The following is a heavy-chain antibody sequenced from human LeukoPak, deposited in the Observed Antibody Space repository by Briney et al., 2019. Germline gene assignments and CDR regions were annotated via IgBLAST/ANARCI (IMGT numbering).Heavy chain of an antibody. Sequence: ASAKVSCKTSGYIFTTYAIHWVRQAPGRGLEWMGLINADDGNTRYSQRFQGRVTITRDTSANTAYMELSSLRFEDTAVYYCARGIVVKPSANWFDPWGQGTPVTVSS. CDR1: GYIFTTYA. V-gene: IGHV1-3*01. CDR3: ARGIVVKPSANWFDP. J-gene: IGHJ5*02. D-gene: IGHD2-2*01. CDR2: INADDGNT.